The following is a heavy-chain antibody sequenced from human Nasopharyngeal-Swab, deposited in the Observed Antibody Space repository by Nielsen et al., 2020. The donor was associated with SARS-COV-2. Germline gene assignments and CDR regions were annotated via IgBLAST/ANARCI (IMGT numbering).Heavy chain of an antibody. V-gene: IGHV3-64D*06. J-gene: IGHJ6*03. CDR3: TYDSSGHYYYYMDV. D-gene: IGHD3-22*01. Sequence: VRQAPGKGLEYVSAISSNGGSTYYADSVKGRFTISRDNSKNTLYLQMSSLRAEDTAVYYCTYDSSGHYYYYMDVWGKGTTVTVSS. CDR2: ISSNGGST.